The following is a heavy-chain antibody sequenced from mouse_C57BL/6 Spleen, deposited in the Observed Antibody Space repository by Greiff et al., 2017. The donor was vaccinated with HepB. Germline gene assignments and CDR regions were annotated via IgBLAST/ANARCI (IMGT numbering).Heavy chain of an antibody. Sequence: VKLKQPGPELVKPGASVKLSCKASGYTFTSYWMHWVKQGPGQGLEWIGNINPSNGGTNYNEKFKSKATLTVDKSSSTAYMQLSSLTSEDSAVYYCARSGGYDDYYAMDYWGQGTSVTVSS. CDR1: GYTFTSYW. J-gene: IGHJ4*01. CDR3: ARSGGYDDYYAMDY. CDR2: INPSNGGT. V-gene: IGHV1-53*01. D-gene: IGHD2-2*01.